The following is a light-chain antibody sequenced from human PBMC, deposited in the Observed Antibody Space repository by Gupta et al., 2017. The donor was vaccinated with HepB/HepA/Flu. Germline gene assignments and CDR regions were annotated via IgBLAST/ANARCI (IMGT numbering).Light chain of an antibody. CDR3: QQLNNYPLT. Sequence: DRHLTQPPSFLSASVRDRVNITCRASQAISTYVAWYQQKPGKAPKLLIYGASTLQSGVPSRFSGSGSGPVVTLTISSLQPEDFATYYCQQLNNYPLTFGGGTKVEIK. V-gene: IGKV1-9*01. CDR2: GAS. CDR1: QAISTY. J-gene: IGKJ4*01.